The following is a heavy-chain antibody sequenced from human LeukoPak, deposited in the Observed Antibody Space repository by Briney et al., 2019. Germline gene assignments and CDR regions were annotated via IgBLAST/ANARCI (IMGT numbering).Heavy chain of an antibody. CDR1: GYTFTSYA. J-gene: IGHJ4*02. V-gene: IGHV1-3*01. Sequence: ASVKVSCKASGYTFTSYAMHWVRQAPGQRLEWMGWINAGNGNTKYSQKFQGRVTITRDTSASTAYMELSSLRSEDTAVYYCARGDDVDTAMADYWGQGTLVTVSS. D-gene: IGHD5-18*01. CDR2: INAGNGNT. CDR3: ARGDDVDTAMADY.